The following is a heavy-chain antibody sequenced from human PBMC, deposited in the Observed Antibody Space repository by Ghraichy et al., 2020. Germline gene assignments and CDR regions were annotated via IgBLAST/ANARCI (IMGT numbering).Heavy chain of an antibody. Sequence: TETLSLTCAVYGGSFSGYYWSWIRQPPGKGLEWIGEINHSGSTNYNPSLKSRVTISVDTSKNQFSLKLSSVTAADTAVYYCARGSPTYYDILTGYYSDAFDIWGQGTMVTVSS. CDR3: ARGSPTYYDILTGYYSDAFDI. D-gene: IGHD3-9*01. J-gene: IGHJ3*02. CDR1: GGSFSGYY. CDR2: INHSGST. V-gene: IGHV4-34*01.